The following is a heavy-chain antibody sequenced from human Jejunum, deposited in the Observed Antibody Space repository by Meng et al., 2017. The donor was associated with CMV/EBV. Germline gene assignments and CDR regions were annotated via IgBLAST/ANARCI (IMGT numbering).Heavy chain of an antibody. D-gene: IGHD2-15*01. Sequence: VRQAPGQGLEWMGWMNPNNGNTGYAQKFQGRFTMTWNTSISTAYMELSSLRSEDTAIYYCASHQQFCSGGSCYSLGYYYGMDVWGQGTTVTVSS. CDR2: MNPNNGNT. J-gene: IGHJ6*02. CDR3: ASHQQFCSGGSCYSLGYYYGMDV. V-gene: IGHV1-8*01.